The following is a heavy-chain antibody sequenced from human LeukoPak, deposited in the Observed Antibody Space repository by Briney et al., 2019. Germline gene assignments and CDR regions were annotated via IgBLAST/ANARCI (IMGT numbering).Heavy chain of an antibody. Sequence: RSETLSLTCAVYGGSFSGYYWSWIRQPPGKGLEWIGEINHSGSTNYNPSLKSRVTISVDTSKNQFSLKLSSVAAADTAVYYCARGRIVATIWGQGTLVTVSS. D-gene: IGHD5-12*01. CDR3: ARGRIVATI. CDR1: GGSFSGYY. J-gene: IGHJ4*02. V-gene: IGHV4-34*01. CDR2: INHSGST.